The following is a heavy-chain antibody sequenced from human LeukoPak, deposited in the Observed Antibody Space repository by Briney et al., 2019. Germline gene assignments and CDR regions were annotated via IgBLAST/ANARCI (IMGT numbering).Heavy chain of an antibody. CDR1: AYGFSGYY. Sequence: SVQVSCKASAYGFSGYYIHWVRRAPGQGLQWMGWMNPNSGGTNYDHNFQGRGTLSRDTSISPSSLKLRKLRAAATAVYYFARSGIRTIPNFVHWGEATLVGVSS. V-gene: IGHV1-2*02. D-gene: IGHD1-1*01. CDR3: ARSGIRTIPNFVH. CDR2: MNPNSGGT. J-gene: IGHJ4*02.